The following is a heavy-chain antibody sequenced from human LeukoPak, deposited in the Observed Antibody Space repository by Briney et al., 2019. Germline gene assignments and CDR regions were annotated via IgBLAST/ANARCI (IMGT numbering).Heavy chain of an antibody. CDR3: ARGGIFYDNLGSFDS. CDR2: ISAYNGNT. V-gene: IGHV1-18*01. Sequence: ASVKVSCRASGYTFTSYGISWVRQAPGQGLEWMGWISAYNGNTNYAQKLQGRVTMTTDTSTSTAYMELRSLRSDDTAVYYCARGGIFYDNLGSFDSWGQGTLVTVSS. J-gene: IGHJ4*02. D-gene: IGHD2/OR15-2a*01. CDR1: GYTFTSYG.